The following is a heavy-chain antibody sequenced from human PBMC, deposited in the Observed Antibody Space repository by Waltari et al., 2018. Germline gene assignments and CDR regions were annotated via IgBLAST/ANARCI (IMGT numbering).Heavy chain of an antibody. J-gene: IGHJ4*02. CDR3: ARSSAGMPRWLGDY. CDR1: GDSISSSNYY. D-gene: IGHD5-12*01. V-gene: IGHV4-39*01. Sequence: QLQLQESGPGLVKPSETLSLSCSVSGDSISSSNYYWGWIRQPPGKGLEWIASGYYSWTTYYNPSLKSRVTISADTSRNQFYLSLTSVTATDTAVYYCARSSAGMPRWLGDYWGQGILVTVSS. CDR2: GYYSWTT.